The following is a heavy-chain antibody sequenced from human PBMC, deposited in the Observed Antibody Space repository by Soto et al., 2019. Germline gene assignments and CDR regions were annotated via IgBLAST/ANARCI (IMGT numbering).Heavy chain of an antibody. V-gene: IGHV4-39*01. CDR1: GGSIRSSSSY. Sequence: PSETLSLTCTVSGGSIRSSSSYWGWLRQPPGKGLEWIALISYSGTAFYNLSLKNRGAISVDTSKNQFSLTVHSVIAADTAVHSCARFKQEDFCSNRDWFDPWGQGTLVTVSS. CDR2: ISYSGTA. D-gene: IGHD2-21*01. CDR3: ARFKQEDFCSNRDWFDP. J-gene: IGHJ5*02.